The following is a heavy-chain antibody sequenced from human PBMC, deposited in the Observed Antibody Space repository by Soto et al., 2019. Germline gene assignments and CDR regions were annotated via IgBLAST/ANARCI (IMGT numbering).Heavy chain of an antibody. CDR2: IIPIFGTA. CDR1: GGTFSSYA. J-gene: IGHJ4*02. CDR3: ASHGYCSSTSCYDGDY. V-gene: IGHV1-69*01. D-gene: IGHD2-2*01. Sequence: QVQLVQSGAEVKKPGSSVKVSCKASGGTFSSYAISWVRQAPGQGLEWMGGIIPIFGTANYAQKFQGRVTITAAESTRTDYMELSSLRSEDTAVYYCASHGYCSSTSCYDGDYWGQGTLVTVSS.